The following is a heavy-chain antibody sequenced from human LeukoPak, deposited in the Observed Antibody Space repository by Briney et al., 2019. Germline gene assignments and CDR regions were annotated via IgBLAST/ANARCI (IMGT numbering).Heavy chain of an antibody. CDR3: AGYSGYDLRAFDI. D-gene: IGHD5-12*01. J-gene: IGHJ3*02. CDR1: GGSISSYY. V-gene: IGHV4-59*01. CDR2: IYYSGST. Sequence: SETLSLTCTVSGGSISSYYWSWIRQPPGEGLEWIGYIYYSGSTNYNPSLKSRVTISVDTSKNQFSLKLSSVTAADTAVYYCAGYSGYDLRAFDIWGQGTMVTVSS.